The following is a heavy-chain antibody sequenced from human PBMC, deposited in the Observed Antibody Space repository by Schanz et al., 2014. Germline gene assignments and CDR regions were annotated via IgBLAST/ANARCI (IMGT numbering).Heavy chain of an antibody. D-gene: IGHD3-22*01. CDR1: GFSFSDYG. Sequence: VQLLESGGGLVQPGGSLRLSCAVSGFSFSDYGMHWVRQAPGRGLEWVAVISYHGSERYYADSVKGRFTISRDNSKNTLYLQMNSLRTEDTAVYFCAKSYDTSGYSGFDYWGQGTLVTVSS. V-gene: IGHV3-30*18. CDR2: ISYHGSER. CDR3: AKSYDTSGYSGFDY. J-gene: IGHJ4*02.